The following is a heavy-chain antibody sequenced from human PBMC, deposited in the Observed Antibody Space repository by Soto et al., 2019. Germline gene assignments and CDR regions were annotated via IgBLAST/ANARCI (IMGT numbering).Heavy chain of an antibody. Sequence: QITLKESGPTLVKPTQTLTLTCTFSGFSLPTDRVGVGWIRQPPGKALEWLAVIYWDDTKTYRPSLKSRLNITKDTSKHQVAMTMTDMDPVDTATYYCAHAYGGRSLYWGQGTLVTVSS. D-gene: IGHD1-26*01. CDR3: AHAYGGRSLY. J-gene: IGHJ4*02. CDR2: IYWDDTK. CDR1: GFSLPTDRVG. V-gene: IGHV2-5*02.